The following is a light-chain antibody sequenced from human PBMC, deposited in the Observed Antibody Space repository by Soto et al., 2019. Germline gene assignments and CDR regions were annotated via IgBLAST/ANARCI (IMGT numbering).Light chain of an antibody. CDR2: GAS. CDR3: QQRSNWPPFT. Sequence: EIVLTQSPATLSLSPGERATLSCRASRRVSSSLAWYQQKPGQAPRLLIYGASSRATGIPDRFSGSGSGTDFTLTISSLEPEDFAVYYCQQRSNWPPFTFGPGTKVD. V-gene: IGKV3-11*01. J-gene: IGKJ3*01. CDR1: RRVSSS.